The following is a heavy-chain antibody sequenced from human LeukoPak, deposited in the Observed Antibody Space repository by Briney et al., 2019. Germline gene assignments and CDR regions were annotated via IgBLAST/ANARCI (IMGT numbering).Heavy chain of an antibody. CDR1: GFTFSSYW. J-gene: IGHJ5*02. CDR2: IKQDGSEK. V-gene: IGHV3-7*01. D-gene: IGHD7-27*01. CDR3: AKDRELGIGLS. Sequence: GSLRLSCAASGFTFSSYWMSWVRQAPGKGLEWVANIKQDGSEKYYVDSVKGRFTISRDNAKKSVDLQMNSLRAEDTAVYYCAKDRELGIGLSWGQGTLVTVSS.